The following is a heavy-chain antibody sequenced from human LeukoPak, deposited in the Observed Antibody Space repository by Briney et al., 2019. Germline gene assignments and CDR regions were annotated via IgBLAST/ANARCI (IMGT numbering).Heavy chain of an antibody. CDR3: ARLRGSGSGAPDY. D-gene: IGHD3-10*01. CDR2: IYYSGST. V-gene: IGHV4-39*01. CDR1: GVSLSSSSYY. Sequence: SETLSLTCTVSGVSLSSSSYYWGWIRQPPGQGMEWIGSIYYSGSTFYNPSLKSRVTISVDTSKDQFSLKLSSVTAADTSVYYCARLRGSGSGAPDYWGQGTLVTVSS. J-gene: IGHJ4*02.